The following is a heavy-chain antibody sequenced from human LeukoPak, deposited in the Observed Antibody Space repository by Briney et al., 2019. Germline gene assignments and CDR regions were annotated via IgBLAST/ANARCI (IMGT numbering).Heavy chain of an antibody. CDR3: ARMYCSGGSCYSGYYYGVDV. Sequence: GGSLRLSCAASGFTVSSNYMSWVRQTPGKGLEWVSVIYGGGSTYYADSVKGRFTISRDNSKNTLYLQMNSLRAEDTAVYYCARMYCSGGSCYSGYYYGVDVWDQGTTVTVSS. CDR1: GFTVSSNY. J-gene: IGHJ6*02. V-gene: IGHV3-66*01. D-gene: IGHD2-15*01. CDR2: IYGGGST.